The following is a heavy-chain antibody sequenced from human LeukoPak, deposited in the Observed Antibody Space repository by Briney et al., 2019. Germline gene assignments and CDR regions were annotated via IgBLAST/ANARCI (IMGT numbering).Heavy chain of an antibody. V-gene: IGHV3-49*04. Sequence: PGGSLRLSCTASGFTLGDYIMTWVRQAPGKGLDGVSFIRSKAYGETTGYAASVKGRFAISRDDSKSVAYLQMNSLKTEDTAMYYCTRSRESYGMDVWGQGTTVTVSS. D-gene: IGHD5-24*01. J-gene: IGHJ6*02. CDR1: GFTLGDYI. CDR3: TRSRESYGMDV. CDR2: IRSKAYGETT.